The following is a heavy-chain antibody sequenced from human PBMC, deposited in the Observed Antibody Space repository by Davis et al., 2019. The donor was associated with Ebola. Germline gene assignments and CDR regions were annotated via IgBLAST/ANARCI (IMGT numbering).Heavy chain of an antibody. CDR3: ARKMDSSPLSYGMDV. CDR1: GFTFSTYA. Sequence: GESLNLSCAASGFTFSTYAMRWVRQAPGTALAWVSGIIGSGGSSYHADSVKGRVTISRDNSRNTLYLQMNSLRAEDTAVYYCARKMDSSPLSYGMDVWGQGTTVTVSS. CDR2: IIGSGGSS. D-gene: IGHD6-13*01. J-gene: IGHJ6*02. V-gene: IGHV3-23*01.